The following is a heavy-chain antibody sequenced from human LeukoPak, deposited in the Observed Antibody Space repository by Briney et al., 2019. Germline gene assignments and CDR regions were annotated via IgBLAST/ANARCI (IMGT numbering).Heavy chain of an antibody. V-gene: IGHV1-18*01. CDR3: GRDKGRWGGRYFPHWFGP. J-gene: IGHJ5*02. CDR2: ISGYNGNA. CDR1: GYTFTSYG. D-gene: IGHD1-26*01. Sequence: AVTVSCKASGYTFTSYGISWVRQAPAQGLEWMGWISGYNGNATYAPDVQGRVTTTTDTSTSTAYMELRSLRSDDTAVYDCGRDKGRWGGRYFPHWFGPWGEGTQVTVPS.